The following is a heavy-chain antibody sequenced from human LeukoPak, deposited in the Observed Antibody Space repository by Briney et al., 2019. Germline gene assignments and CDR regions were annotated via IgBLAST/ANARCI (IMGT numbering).Heavy chain of an antibody. D-gene: IGHD3-16*01. Sequence: PSETLSLTCLVSGDSISIDYWNWIRQPPGKGLEWIGYIYASGSTDYNPSLKSRVTISIDTPKSRFSLKLSSVTAADTAIYYCARGSGYDGSRIWGQGTLVTVSS. CDR2: IYASGST. V-gene: IGHV4-59*12. CDR1: GDSISIDY. CDR3: ARGSGYDGSRI. J-gene: IGHJ4*02.